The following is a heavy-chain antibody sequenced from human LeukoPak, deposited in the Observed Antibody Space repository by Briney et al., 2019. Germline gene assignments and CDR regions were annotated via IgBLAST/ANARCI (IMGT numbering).Heavy chain of an antibody. CDR1: GGSISSYY. CDR2: IYYSGST. D-gene: IGHD6-19*01. CDR3: ARLSGWYGIDY. V-gene: IGHV4-59*01. Sequence: PSETLSLTRTVSGGSISSYYWSWIRQPPGKGLEWIGYIYYSGSTNYNPSLKSRVTISVDTSKNQFSLKLSSVTAADTAVYYCARLSGWYGIDYWGQGTLVTVSS. J-gene: IGHJ4*02.